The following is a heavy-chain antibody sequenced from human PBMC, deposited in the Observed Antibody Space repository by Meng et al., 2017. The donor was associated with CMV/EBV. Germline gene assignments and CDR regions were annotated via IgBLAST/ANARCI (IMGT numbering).Heavy chain of an antibody. CDR1: GFTLSSYW. CDR3: ARPSIGVFSLAFDF. Sequence: GGSLRLSCAASGFTLSSYWMHWVRQAPGKGLEWVSRLNNDGTNTAYADSVKGRFTISRDNAKNTLYLQMNSLRAEDTAVYYCARPSIGVFSLAFDFWGQGTTVTVSS. D-gene: IGHD3-3*01. CDR2: LNNDGTNT. J-gene: IGHJ3*01. V-gene: IGHV3-74*01.